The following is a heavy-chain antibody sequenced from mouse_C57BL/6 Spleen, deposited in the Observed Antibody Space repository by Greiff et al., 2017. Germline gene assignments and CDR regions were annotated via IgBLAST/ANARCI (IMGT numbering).Heavy chain of an antibody. V-gene: IGHV1-61*01. CDR2: IYPSDSET. J-gene: IGHJ1*03. Sequence: VQLQQSGAELVRPGSSVKLSCKASGYTFTSYWMDWVKQRPGQGLEWIGNIYPSDSETHYNQKFKDKATLTVDKSSSTAYMQLSSLTSEDSAVYYCARDYDARWYFDVWGTGTTVTVSS. D-gene: IGHD2-4*01. CDR3: ARDYDARWYFDV. CDR1: GYTFTSYW.